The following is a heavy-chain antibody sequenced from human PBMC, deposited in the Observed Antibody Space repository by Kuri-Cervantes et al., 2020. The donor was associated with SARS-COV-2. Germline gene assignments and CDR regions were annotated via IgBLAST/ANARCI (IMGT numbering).Heavy chain of an antibody. D-gene: IGHD6-6*01. V-gene: IGHV3-30*04. J-gene: IGHJ4*02. CDR2: ISYDGSNK. CDR3: ARDTAARYFDY. CDR1: GFTFSSYA. Sequence: GESLKISCAASGFTFSSYAMHWVRQAPGKGLEWVAVISYDGSNKYYADSVKGRFTISRDNSKSTLYLQMNSLRAEDTAVYYCARDTAARYFDYWGQGTLVTVSS.